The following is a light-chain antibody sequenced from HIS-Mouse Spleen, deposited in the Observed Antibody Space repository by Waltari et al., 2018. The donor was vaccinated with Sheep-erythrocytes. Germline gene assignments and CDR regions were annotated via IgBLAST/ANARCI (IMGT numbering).Light chain of an antibody. V-gene: IGLV2-14*03. CDR2: DVS. CDR3: SSYTSSSTLVV. J-gene: IGLJ2*01. CDR1: SSDVGGYNY. Sequence: QSALTQPASVSGSPGQSITISCTGTSSDVGGYNYVSWYQQHPGKAPKPMIYDVSNRPSGVSNRFSGSTSGNTASLTISGLQAEDEADYYCSSYTSSSTLVVFGGGTKLTVL.